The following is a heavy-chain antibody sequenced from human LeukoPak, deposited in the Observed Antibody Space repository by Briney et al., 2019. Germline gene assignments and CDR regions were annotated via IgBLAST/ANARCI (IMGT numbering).Heavy chain of an antibody. Sequence: GGSLRLSCAASGFTFSSYSMNWVRQAPGKGLEWVSSISSSSSYIYYADSVEGRFTISGDNAKNSLYLQMNSLRAEGTAVYYCARDLVSGTMGYWGQGTLVTVSS. CDR3: ARDLVSGTMGY. CDR2: ISSSSSYI. J-gene: IGHJ4*02. V-gene: IGHV3-21*01. D-gene: IGHD3-10*01. CDR1: GFTFSSYS.